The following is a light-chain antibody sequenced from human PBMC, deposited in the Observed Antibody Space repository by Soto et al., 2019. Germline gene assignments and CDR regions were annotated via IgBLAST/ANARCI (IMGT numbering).Light chain of an antibody. CDR3: QQTYTFPWT. CDR2: TAS. V-gene: IGKV1-39*01. Sequence: DIRMTQSPSPLSASVGDTVTITCRASQGISDYLSWFQHKPGEAPKLLIYTASSLQGGVPLRFSGAGSRTDFSLTISGLQTEDSATYYCQQTYTFPWTFGQGTRVDIK. CDR1: QGISDY. J-gene: IGKJ1*01.